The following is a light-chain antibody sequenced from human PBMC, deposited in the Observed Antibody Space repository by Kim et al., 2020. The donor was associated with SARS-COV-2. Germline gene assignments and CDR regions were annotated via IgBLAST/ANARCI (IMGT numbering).Light chain of an antibody. CDR2: VGTGGIVG. J-gene: IGLJ2*01. CDR1: GDYSNYK. Sequence: WHLSGDYSNYKVDGYEQRPGKGPRFVMRVGTGGIVGSKGDGIPDRFSVLGSGLNRYLTIKNIQEEDESDYHCGADHGSGSNFVVVFGGGTQLTVL. CDR3: GADHGSGSNFVVV. V-gene: IGLV9-49*01.